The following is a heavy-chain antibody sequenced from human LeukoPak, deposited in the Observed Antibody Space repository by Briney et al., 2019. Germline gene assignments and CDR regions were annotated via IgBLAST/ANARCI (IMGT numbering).Heavy chain of an antibody. CDR1: GGSISSYY. V-gene: IGHV4-59*01. J-gene: IGHJ6*03. Sequence: SETLSLTCTVSGGSISSYYWSWIRQPPGKGLEWIGYIYYSGSTNYNPSLKSRVTISVDTSKNQFSLKLSSVTAADTAVYYCARAIPAYSSSAPRGYYYYYMDVWGKGTTVTVSS. CDR2: IYYSGST. CDR3: ARAIPAYSSSAPRGYYYYYMDV. D-gene: IGHD6-13*01.